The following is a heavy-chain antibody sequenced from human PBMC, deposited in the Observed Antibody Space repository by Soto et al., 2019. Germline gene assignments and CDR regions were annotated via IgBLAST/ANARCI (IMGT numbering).Heavy chain of an antibody. J-gene: IGHJ6*02. V-gene: IGHV3-30-3*01. Sequence: QVQLVESGGGVVQPGRSLRLSCAASGFTFSSYAMHWVRQAPGKGLEWVAVISYDGSNKYYADSVKGRFTISRDNSKNTLYLQMNILRAEDTAVYYCARGRPYDFWSGYEAYYYYGMDVWGQGTTVTVSS. CDR1: GFTFSSYA. CDR3: ARGRPYDFWSGYEAYYYYGMDV. D-gene: IGHD3-3*01. CDR2: ISYDGSNK.